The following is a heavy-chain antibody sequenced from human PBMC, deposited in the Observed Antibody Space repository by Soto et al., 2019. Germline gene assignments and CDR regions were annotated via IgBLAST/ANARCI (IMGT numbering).Heavy chain of an antibody. D-gene: IGHD3-3*01. V-gene: IGHV4-31*03. CDR3: ARDKHHVYYDFWSGYYEQPAYAFDI. CDR1: GGSISSGGYY. CDR2: IYYSGST. J-gene: IGHJ3*02. Sequence: SETLSLTCTVSGGSISSGGYYWSWIRQHPGKGLEWIGYIYYSGSTYYNPYLKSRVTISVDTSKNQFSLKLSSVTAADTAVYYCARDKHHVYYDFWSGYYEQPAYAFDIWGQGTMVTVSS.